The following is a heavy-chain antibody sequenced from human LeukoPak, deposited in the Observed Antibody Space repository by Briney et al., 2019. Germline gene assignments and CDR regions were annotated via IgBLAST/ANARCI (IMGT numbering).Heavy chain of an antibody. J-gene: IGHJ3*02. V-gene: IGHV4-59*01. D-gene: IGHD1-7*01. Sequence: PSETLSLTCTVSGGSISSYYWSWIRQPPGKGLEWIGYIYYSGSTNYNPSLRSRVTISVDTSKNQFSLKLSSVTAADTAVYYCARSRTTSAFDIWGQGTMVTVSS. CDR2: IYYSGST. CDR1: GGSISSYY. CDR3: ARSRTTSAFDI.